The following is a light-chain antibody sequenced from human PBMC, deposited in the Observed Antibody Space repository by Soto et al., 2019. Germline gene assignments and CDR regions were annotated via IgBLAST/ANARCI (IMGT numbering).Light chain of an antibody. CDR1: QSVSSSY. J-gene: IGKJ5*01. CDR3: QQFGKSPPIT. Sequence: EVVLTQSPGTLSLSPGERATLSCRASQSVSSSYLAWYQQKPGQAPRLLIYDASTRATGIPDRFSGSGSGTDFTLTTSRLEPEDFAVYYCQQFGKSPPITFGQGTRLDIK. V-gene: IGKV3-20*01. CDR2: DAS.